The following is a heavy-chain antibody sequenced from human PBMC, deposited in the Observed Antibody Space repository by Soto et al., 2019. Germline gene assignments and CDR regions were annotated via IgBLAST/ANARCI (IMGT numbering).Heavy chain of an antibody. CDR2: IYLGDSDT. CDR1: GYSFSTYW. J-gene: IGHJ5*02. V-gene: IGHV5-51*01. Sequence: VESLKISCLASGYSFSTYWIGWVRHMPGKGLEWVGIIYLGDSDTIYSPSFQGQVTISADQSSSTTYLQWTSLKTSDTAIYYCARQHGVDPANGCIGPWGKGTLVTVSS. D-gene: IGHD5-18*01. CDR3: ARQHGVDPANGCIGP.